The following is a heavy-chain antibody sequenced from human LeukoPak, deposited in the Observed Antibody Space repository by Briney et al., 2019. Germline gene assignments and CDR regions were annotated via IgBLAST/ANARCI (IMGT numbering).Heavy chain of an antibody. V-gene: IGHV1-2*02. CDR1: GYTFTGYY. Sequence: ASVKVSCKASGYTFTGYYMHWVRQAPGQGLEWMGWINPNSGGTNYAQKSQERVTITRDMSTSTAYMELSSLRSEDTAVYYCAAAPDYYDRGYYFDYWGQGTLVTVSS. CDR3: AAAPDYYDRGYYFDY. J-gene: IGHJ4*02. D-gene: IGHD3-22*01. CDR2: INPNSGGT.